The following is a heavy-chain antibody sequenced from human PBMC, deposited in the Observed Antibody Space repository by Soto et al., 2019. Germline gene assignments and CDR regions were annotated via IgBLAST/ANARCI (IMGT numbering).Heavy chain of an antibody. CDR1: GYTFTNYG. CDR2: ISAYNGNT. CDR3: ARVGAYCVSTSCHDY. V-gene: IGHV1-18*01. J-gene: IGHJ4*02. Sequence: ASVKVSCKASGYTFTNYGISWVRHAPGQGLEWMGWISAYNGNTDYAQKLQGRVTMTTDTSTSTAYMELRSLRSDDTAVYYCARVGAYCVSTSCHDYWGQGTLVTVSS. D-gene: IGHD2-2*01.